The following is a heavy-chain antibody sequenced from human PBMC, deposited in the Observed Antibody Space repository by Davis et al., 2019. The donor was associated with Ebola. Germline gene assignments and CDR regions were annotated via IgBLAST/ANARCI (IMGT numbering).Heavy chain of an antibody. Sequence: SETLSLTCPVSGGSISSYYWSWIRQPPGKGLEWIGYIYYSGSTNYNPSLKSRVTISVDTSKNQFSLKLSSVTAADTAVYYCARGTVTTLGDYWGQGTLVTVSS. CDR1: GGSISSYY. CDR3: ARGTVTTLGDY. V-gene: IGHV4-59*08. D-gene: IGHD4-11*01. CDR2: IYYSGST. J-gene: IGHJ4*02.